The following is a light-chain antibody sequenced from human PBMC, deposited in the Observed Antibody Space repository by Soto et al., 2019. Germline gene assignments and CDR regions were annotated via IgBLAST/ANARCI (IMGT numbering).Light chain of an antibody. Sequence: DIQMTQSPSTLSASVGDRVTITCRASQNINNLLAWYQQKPGKAPNLLIYKASSLESGVPSRFSGSGYGTEFTLTISSLQPEDFATFYCQQYSTYSRAFGQGTKVESK. CDR3: QQYSTYSRA. CDR1: QNINNL. J-gene: IGKJ1*01. CDR2: KAS. V-gene: IGKV1-5*03.